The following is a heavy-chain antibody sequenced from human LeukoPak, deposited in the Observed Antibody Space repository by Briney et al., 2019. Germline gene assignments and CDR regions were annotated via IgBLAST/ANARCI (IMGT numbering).Heavy chain of an antibody. J-gene: IGHJ4*02. Sequence: ASVKVSCKASGYTFTSYHINWVRQATGQGLEWVGWMNPNNSDIGYAQKFQGRVTMTRNTSIGTVYMELSSLRFEDTAIYYCVRVPPGTTIYAYWGQGTLVTVSS. CDR2: MNPNNSDI. D-gene: IGHD1-14*01. CDR1: GYTFTSYH. CDR3: VRVPPGTTIYAY. V-gene: IGHV1-8*01.